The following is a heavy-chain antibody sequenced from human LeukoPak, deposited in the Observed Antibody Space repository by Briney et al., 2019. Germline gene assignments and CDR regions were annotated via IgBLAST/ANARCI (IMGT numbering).Heavy chain of an antibody. J-gene: IGHJ4*02. Sequence: SVKVSCKASGGTFSRYAISGVRQAPGQGLEWMGGIIPIFGTANYAQKFQGRVTITADESTSTAYMELSSLRSEDTAVYYCASGGSGSYLGEWGQGTLVTVSS. V-gene: IGHV1-69*13. CDR1: GGTFSRYA. CDR3: ASGGSGSYLGE. CDR2: IIPIFGTA. D-gene: IGHD3-10*01.